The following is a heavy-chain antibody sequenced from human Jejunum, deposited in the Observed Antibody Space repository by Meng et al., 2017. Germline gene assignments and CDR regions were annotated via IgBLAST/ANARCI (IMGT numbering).Heavy chain of an antibody. CDR3: VKDKTVAGLFYFDY. D-gene: IGHD6-19*01. CDR1: GFTFDDYA. CDR2: VSWDGGNT. J-gene: IGHJ4*02. V-gene: IGHV3-43D*03. Sequence: GGSLRLSCAASGFTFDDYAMHWVRQVPGKGLEWVGLVSWDGGNTYYADSVKGRFTISRDNIKNSLFLQMSSLRPEDTGLYYCVKDKTVAGLFYFDYWGQGTPVTVSS.